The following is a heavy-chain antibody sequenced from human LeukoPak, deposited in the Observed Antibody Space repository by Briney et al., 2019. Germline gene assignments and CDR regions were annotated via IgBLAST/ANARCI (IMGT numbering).Heavy chain of an antibody. CDR3: VTAAGYSSSWDNNWFDP. CDR1: GYTLTELS. V-gene: IGHV1-24*01. D-gene: IGHD6-13*01. Sequence: ASVKVSCKVSGYTLTELSMHWVRQAPGKGLEWMGGFDPEDGETIYAQKFQGRVTMTEDTSTDTAYMELSSLRSEDTAVYYCVTAAGYSSSWDNNWFDPWGQGTLVTVSS. J-gene: IGHJ5*02. CDR2: FDPEDGET.